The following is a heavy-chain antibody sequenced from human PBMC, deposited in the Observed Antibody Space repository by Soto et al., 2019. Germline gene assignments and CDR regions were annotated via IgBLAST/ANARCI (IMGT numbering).Heavy chain of an antibody. CDR3: ARESMALDY. Sequence: QVQLVESGGGVVQPGRSLRLSCAASGFTFSSYAMHWVRQAPGKGLEWVAVISYDGSNKYYAYSVKGRFTISRDNSRNTLYLQMNSLRAEDTAVYYCARESMALDYWGQGTLVTVSS. CDR1: GFTFSSYA. J-gene: IGHJ4*02. D-gene: IGHD2-8*01. V-gene: IGHV3-30-3*01. CDR2: ISYDGSNK.